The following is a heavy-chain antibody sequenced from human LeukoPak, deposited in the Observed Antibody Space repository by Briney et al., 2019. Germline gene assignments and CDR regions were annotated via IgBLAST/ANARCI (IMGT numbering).Heavy chain of an antibody. J-gene: IGHJ4*02. CDR3: SGSYYTPCFDY. CDR2: IYYSGST. Sequence: SQTLSLTCTVSGGSISSGGYSWSWIRQHPGKGLEWIGYIYYSGSTYYNPSLKSRVTISVDASKNQFSLKLSSVTAADTAVYYCSGSYYTPCFDYWGQGTLVTVSS. CDR1: GGSISSGGYS. D-gene: IGHD3-10*01. V-gene: IGHV4-31*03.